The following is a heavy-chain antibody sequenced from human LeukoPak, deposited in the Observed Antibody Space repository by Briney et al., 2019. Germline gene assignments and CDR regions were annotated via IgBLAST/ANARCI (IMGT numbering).Heavy chain of an antibody. CDR1: GITLSNYG. CDR3: AKRGVVIRVILVGFHKEAYSFDS. V-gene: IGHV3-23*01. Sequence: PGGSLRLSCAVSGITLSNYGMSWVRQAPGKGLEWVAGISDSGGSTNYADSVKGRFTISRDNPKNTLYLQMNSLRAEDTAVYFCAKRGVVIRVILVGFHKEAYSFDSWAQGPLVTVPS. CDR2: ISDSGGST. J-gene: IGHJ4*02. D-gene: IGHD3-22*01.